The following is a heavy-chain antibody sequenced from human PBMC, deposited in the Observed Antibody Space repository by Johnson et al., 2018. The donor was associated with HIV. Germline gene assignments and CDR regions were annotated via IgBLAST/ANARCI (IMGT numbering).Heavy chain of an antibody. CDR3: AKVRWLTIFGVVPHAFDI. CDR1: GFTFSSYA. V-gene: IGHV3-23*04. CDR2: ISGSGGST. J-gene: IGHJ3*02. Sequence: VQLVESGGGLVQPGGSLRLSCAASGFTFSSYAMSWVRQAPGKGLEWVSAISGSGGSTYYADSVKGRFTISRDNSKNTLYLQMNSLRAEDTAVYYCAKVRWLTIFGVVPHAFDIWGQGTMVTVSS. D-gene: IGHD3-3*01.